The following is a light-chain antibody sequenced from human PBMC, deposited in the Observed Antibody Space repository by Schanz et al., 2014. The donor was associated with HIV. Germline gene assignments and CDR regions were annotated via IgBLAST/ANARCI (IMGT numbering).Light chain of an antibody. CDR3: QQYAALPQT. Sequence: DIVMTQSPATLSVSPGERATLSCRASQSVNSNLAWYQQKPGQAPRLLIYDASYRATGIPARFSGSGSGTDFTLTISRLEPEDFAVYYCQQYAALPQTFGQGTKLEI. J-gene: IGKJ2*01. V-gene: IGKV3D-15*01. CDR2: DAS. CDR1: QSVNSN.